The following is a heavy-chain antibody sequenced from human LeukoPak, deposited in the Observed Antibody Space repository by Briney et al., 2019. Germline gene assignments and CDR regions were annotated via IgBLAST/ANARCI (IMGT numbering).Heavy chain of an antibody. J-gene: IGHJ5*02. CDR3: ARDSPGGSYPFGP. Sequence: GGSLRLSCAASGFTFSSYWMSWVRQAPGKGPEWVANIKQDGSEKYYVDSVKGRFTISRDNAKNSLYLQMNSLRAEDTAVYYCARDSPGGSYPFGPWGQGTLVTVSS. CDR1: GFTFSSYW. V-gene: IGHV3-7*01. D-gene: IGHD1-26*01. CDR2: IKQDGSEK.